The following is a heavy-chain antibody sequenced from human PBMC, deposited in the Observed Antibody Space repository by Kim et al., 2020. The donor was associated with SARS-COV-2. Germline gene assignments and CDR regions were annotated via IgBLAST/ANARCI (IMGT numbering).Heavy chain of an antibody. CDR2: IYYSGST. J-gene: IGHJ4*02. V-gene: IGHV4-31*03. Sequence: SETLSLTCTVSGGSISSGGYYWSWIRQHPGKGLEWIGYIYYSGSTYYNPSLKSRVTISVDTSKNQFSLKLSSVTAADTAVYYCACGVDQLLNYWGQGTLVTVSS. CDR1: GGSISSGGYY. D-gene: IGHD2-2*01. CDR3: ACGVDQLLNY.